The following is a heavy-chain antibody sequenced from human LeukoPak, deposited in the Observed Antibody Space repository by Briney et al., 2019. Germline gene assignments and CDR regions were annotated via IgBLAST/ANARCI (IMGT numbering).Heavy chain of an antibody. CDR2: INHGGSP. J-gene: IGHJ4*02. D-gene: IGHD3-9*01. CDR3: ARAPYYDILTGYFRRGNYFDY. CDR1: GGSFSGYY. V-gene: IGHV4-34*01. Sequence: SETLSLTCAVYGGSFSGYYWTWIRQPPGKGLGWIGEINHGGSPNYNPPLKSRVTISVDTSKNQFSLKLNSVTAADTAVFYCARAPYYDILTGYFRRGNYFDYWGQGTLVTVSS.